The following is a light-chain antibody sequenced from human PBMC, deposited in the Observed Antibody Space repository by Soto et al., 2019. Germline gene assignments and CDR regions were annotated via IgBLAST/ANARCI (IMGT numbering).Light chain of an antibody. CDR2: EVS. CDR1: SGDVGRYNY. CDR3: SSYTSSSTLV. J-gene: IGLJ2*01. V-gene: IGLV2-14*01. Sequence: QSVLTQPPSASGSPGQSVTISCTGTSGDVGRYNYVSWYQQHPGKAPKLMIYEVSNRPSGISNRFSGSKSGNTASLTLSGLQAEDEADYYCSSYTSSSTLVFGGGTKLTVL.